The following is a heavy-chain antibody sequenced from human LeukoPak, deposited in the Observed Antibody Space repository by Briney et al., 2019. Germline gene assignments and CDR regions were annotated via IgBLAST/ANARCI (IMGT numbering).Heavy chain of an antibody. CDR1: GFTFSSYG. V-gene: IGHV3-30*18. CDR2: ISYDGSNK. Sequence: GRSLRLSCAASGFTFSSYGMHWVRQAPGKGLEWVAVISYDGSNKYYADSVKGRFTISRDNSKNTLYLQMNSLRAEDTAVYYCAKDELVGAISDDGMDVWGQGTTVTVSS. CDR3: AKDELVGAISDDGMDV. J-gene: IGHJ6*02. D-gene: IGHD1-26*01.